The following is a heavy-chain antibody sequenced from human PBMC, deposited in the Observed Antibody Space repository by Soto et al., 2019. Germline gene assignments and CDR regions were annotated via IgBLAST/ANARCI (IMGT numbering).Heavy chain of an antibody. V-gene: IGHV4-59*01. J-gene: IGHJ4*02. CDR1: GGSISSYY. D-gene: IGHD3-10*01. CDR3: ARARSYGSGSYYGEIDY. CDR2: IYYSGST. Sequence: SETLSLTCTVSGGSISSYYWSWIRQPPGKGLEWIGYIYYSGSTNYNPSLKSRVTISVDTSKNQFSLKLSSVTAADTAVYYCARARSYGSGSYYGEIDYWGQGTLVTVSS.